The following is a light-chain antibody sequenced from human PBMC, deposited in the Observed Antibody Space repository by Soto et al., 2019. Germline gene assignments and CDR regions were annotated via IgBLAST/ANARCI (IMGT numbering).Light chain of an antibody. Sequence: EIVMTQSPATLSVSPGERATLSCRASQSVSSNLAWYQQKPGQAPRLLIYGVSTRATGIPAKFSGSGSETEFTLTISSLQSEDFAVYYCQQYNNCPLTFGGGTKEEIK. CDR1: QSVSSN. CDR3: QQYNNCPLT. V-gene: IGKV3-15*01. CDR2: GVS. J-gene: IGKJ4*01.